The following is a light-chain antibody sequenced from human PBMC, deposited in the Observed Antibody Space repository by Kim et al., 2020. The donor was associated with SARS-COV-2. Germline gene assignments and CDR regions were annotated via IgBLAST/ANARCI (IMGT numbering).Light chain of an antibody. CDR1: QGVSSY. Sequence: LSPVERATLSCRASQGVSSYLAWYQQKPGQAPRLLIYDASNRATGIPTRFSGSGSGTDFTLTIGSLEPEDFAVYYCQQRGNWPLTFGGGTKVDIK. J-gene: IGKJ4*01. V-gene: IGKV3-11*01. CDR3: QQRGNWPLT. CDR2: DAS.